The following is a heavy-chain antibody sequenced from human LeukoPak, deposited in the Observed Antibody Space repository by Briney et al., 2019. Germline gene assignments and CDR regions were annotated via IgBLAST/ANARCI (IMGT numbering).Heavy chain of an antibody. CDR2: ISYDGSNK. Sequence: PGGSLRLSCAASGFTFSSYAMHWVRQAPGKGLEWVAVISYDGSNKYYADSVKGRFTISRDNSKNTLYLQMNSLRAEDTAMYYCAREGTVYSSSWYGDYWGQGTLVTVSS. CDR1: GFTFSSYA. V-gene: IGHV3-30-3*01. CDR3: AREGTVYSSSWYGDY. D-gene: IGHD6-13*01. J-gene: IGHJ4*02.